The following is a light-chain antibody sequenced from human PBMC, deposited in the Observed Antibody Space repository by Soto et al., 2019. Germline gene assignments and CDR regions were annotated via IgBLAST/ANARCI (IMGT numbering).Light chain of an antibody. CDR3: QQYHDYSLT. CDR1: QNINIW. Sequence: DIHMTQSPSTLSASVGDRVSITCRASQNINIWLAWYQQKTGKAPKFLISDASSLKSGVPSRFSGTGSGTEFTLTISGLQPDDFATYYCQQYHDYSLTFGPGTKVEIK. J-gene: IGKJ1*01. CDR2: DAS. V-gene: IGKV1-5*01.